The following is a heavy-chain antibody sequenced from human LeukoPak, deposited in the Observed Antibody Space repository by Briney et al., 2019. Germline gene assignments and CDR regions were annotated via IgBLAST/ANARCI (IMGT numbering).Heavy chain of an antibody. CDR1: GFTFSDYG. D-gene: IGHD3-10*01. V-gene: IGHV3-30*18. J-gene: IGHJ4*02. Sequence: VRSLRLSCAASGFTFSDYGIHWVRQAPGKGLQWVAVISYDGTKKYYADSLKGRLTISRDNSNNTLYLQINSLKAEDTAVYYCTKGPDPGGFGYWGQETLVTVSS. CDR3: TKGPDPGGFGY. CDR2: ISYDGTKK.